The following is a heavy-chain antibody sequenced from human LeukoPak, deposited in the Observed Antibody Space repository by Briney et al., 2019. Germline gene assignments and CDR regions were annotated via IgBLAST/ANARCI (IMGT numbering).Heavy chain of an antibody. D-gene: IGHD6-13*01. J-gene: IGHJ4*02. V-gene: IGHV4-34*01. CDR3: AFTGYSSSWYFDY. Sequence: SETLSLTCAVYGGSFSGYYWSWLRQPPGKGLEWIGEINHSGSTNYNPSLKSRVTISVDTSKNQFSLRLSSVTAADTAVYYCAFTGYSSSWYFDYWGQGTLVTVSS. CDR2: INHSGST. CDR1: GGSFSGYY.